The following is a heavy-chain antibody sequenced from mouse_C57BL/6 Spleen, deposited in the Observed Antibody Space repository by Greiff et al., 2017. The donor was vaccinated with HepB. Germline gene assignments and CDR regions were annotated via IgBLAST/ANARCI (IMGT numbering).Heavy chain of an antibody. Sequence: QVHVKQPGTELVKPGASVKLSCKASGYTFTSYWMHWVKQRPGQGLEWIGNINPSNGGTNYNEKFKSKATLTVDKSSSTAYMQLSSLTSEDSAVYYCARPDYDYDWYFDVWGTGTTVTVSS. V-gene: IGHV1-53*01. CDR2: INPSNGGT. J-gene: IGHJ1*03. CDR1: GYTFTSYW. CDR3: ARPDYDYDWYFDV. D-gene: IGHD2-4*01.